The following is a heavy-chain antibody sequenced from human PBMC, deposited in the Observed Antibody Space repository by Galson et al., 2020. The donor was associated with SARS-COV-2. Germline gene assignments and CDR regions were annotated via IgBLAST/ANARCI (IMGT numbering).Heavy chain of an antibody. D-gene: IGHD3-9*01. Sequence: GGSLRLSCAASGFTFSNCPISWVRQAPGQGLEWVSAIRGSGTTYYADSVKGRFTISRDTSKNTLYLQMNSLGAEDTAIYFCAKEVPMTGRTDEYFQHWGQGTLVTVSS. V-gene: IGHV3-23*01. CDR2: IRGSGTT. CDR3: AKEVPMTGRTDEYFQH. J-gene: IGHJ1*01. CDR1: GFTFSNCP.